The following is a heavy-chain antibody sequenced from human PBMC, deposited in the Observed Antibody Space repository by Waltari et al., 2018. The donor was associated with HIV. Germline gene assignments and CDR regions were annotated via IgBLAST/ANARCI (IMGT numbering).Heavy chain of an antibody. Sequence: QVQLQQWGAGLLKPSETLSLTCAVYGGSFSGYYWSWIRQPPGKGLEWIGEINHSGSTNYNPSLKSRVTISVDTSKNQFSLKLSSVTAADTAVYYCARGRGVYSYYYDSSGPTGLDYWGQGTLVTVSS. V-gene: IGHV4-34*01. CDR3: ARGRGVYSYYYDSSGPTGLDY. D-gene: IGHD3-22*01. CDR2: INHSGST. CDR1: GGSFSGYY. J-gene: IGHJ4*02.